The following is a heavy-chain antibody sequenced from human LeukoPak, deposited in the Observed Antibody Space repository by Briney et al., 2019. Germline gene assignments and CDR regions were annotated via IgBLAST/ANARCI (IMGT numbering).Heavy chain of an antibody. Sequence: GGSLRLSCSASGFTFSRYAMHWVRQAPGKGLEYVSAVSSNGGSTYYANSVKGRFTISRDNSKNTLYLQMGSLRAEDMAVYYCARVGPWFGVPYDYWGQGTLVTVSS. J-gene: IGHJ4*02. D-gene: IGHD3-10*01. CDR1: GFTFSRYA. CDR3: ARVGPWFGVPYDY. CDR2: VSSNGGST. V-gene: IGHV3-64*01.